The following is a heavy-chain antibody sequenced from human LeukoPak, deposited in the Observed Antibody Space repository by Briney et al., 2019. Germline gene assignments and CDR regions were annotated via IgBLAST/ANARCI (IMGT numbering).Heavy chain of an antibody. Sequence: PGGSLRLSCAASGFIVSHKYMAWVRQAPGKGLEWLSIIYTGGNTVSAESVKGRFSISRDDSRSTVHLQMNNLRDDDTAVYYCARGQIDLLRNYFDSWGPGTLVAVPS. CDR2: IYTGGNT. J-gene: IGHJ4*02. CDR3: ARGQIDLLRNYFDS. V-gene: IGHV3-66*01. CDR1: GFIVSHKY. D-gene: IGHD3-22*01.